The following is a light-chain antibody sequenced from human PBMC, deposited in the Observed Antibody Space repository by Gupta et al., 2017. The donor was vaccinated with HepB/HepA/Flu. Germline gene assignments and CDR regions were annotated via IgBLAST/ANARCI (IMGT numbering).Light chain of an antibody. Sequence: DIQMIPSPSSLSASVGDRVTITCRASQSVSPYLNWFQQKPGKAPKRLIYAASTLQRGVPSRFSGSGSGTDFTLTISRLQPEDFATYYCQQSYSIHRTFGQGTKLEIK. CDR2: AAS. V-gene: IGKV1-39*01. CDR3: QQSYSIHRT. J-gene: IGKJ1*01. CDR1: QSVSPY.